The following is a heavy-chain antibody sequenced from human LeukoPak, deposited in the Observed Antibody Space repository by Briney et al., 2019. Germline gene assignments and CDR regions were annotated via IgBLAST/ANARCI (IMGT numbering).Heavy chain of an antibody. CDR3: AASNGDFDY. D-gene: IGHD4-17*01. J-gene: IGHJ4*02. V-gene: IGHV3-7*03. CDR2: IKQGGSEK. CDR1: GFTFSNYW. Sequence: PGGSLRLSCAASGFTFSNYWMSWVRQAPGKGLEWVANIKQGGSEKYYVDSVKGRFAISRDNAKNSLYLQMNSLGAEDTAVYYCAASNGDFDYWGQGILVTVSS.